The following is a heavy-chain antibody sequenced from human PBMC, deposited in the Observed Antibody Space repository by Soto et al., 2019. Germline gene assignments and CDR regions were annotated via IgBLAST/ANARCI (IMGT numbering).Heavy chain of an antibody. Sequence: QVQLQQWGAGLLKPSETLSLTCALYGGSFSGLYWSWIREVPGKGLEWIGEINHSGGTNYNPSLKTRATITLETSKAPFSLKLSAVTAAATAVYYCARGPNGSGIRSPYDNCYRDVWGKGTTVTVS. CDR1: GGSFSGLY. D-gene: IGHD3-10*01. V-gene: IGHV4-34*01. J-gene: IGHJ6*03. CDR3: ARGPNGSGIRSPYDNCYRDV. CDR2: INHSGGT.